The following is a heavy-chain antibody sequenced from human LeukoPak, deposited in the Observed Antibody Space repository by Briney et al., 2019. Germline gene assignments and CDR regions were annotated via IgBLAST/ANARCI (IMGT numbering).Heavy chain of an antibody. CDR3: ARETARIAAAGYFDY. V-gene: IGHV3-30-3*01. J-gene: IGHJ4*02. D-gene: IGHD6-13*01. Sequence: SCKASGYTFTGYYMHWVRQAPGKGLEWVAVISYDGSNKYYADSVEGRFTISRDNSKNTLYLQMNSLRAEDTAVYYCARETARIAAAGYFDYWGQGTLVTVSS. CDR1: GYTFTGYY. CDR2: ISYDGSNK.